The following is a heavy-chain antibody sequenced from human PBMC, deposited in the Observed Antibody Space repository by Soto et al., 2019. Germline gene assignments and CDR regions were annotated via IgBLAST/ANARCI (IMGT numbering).Heavy chain of an antibody. CDR1: GYTFTCNY. V-gene: IGHV1-2*02. CDR3: VNHNNDSSGYFES. Sequence: ASVXVSCKASGYTFTCNYMHCVLQAPGQGLEWMGWINPRNGATNYAQNFQGRVTLTWDKSITTAYMDLSRLRSDDTAVFYCVNHNNDSSGYFESWGQGTLV. J-gene: IGHJ4*02. CDR2: INPRNGAT. D-gene: IGHD3-22*01.